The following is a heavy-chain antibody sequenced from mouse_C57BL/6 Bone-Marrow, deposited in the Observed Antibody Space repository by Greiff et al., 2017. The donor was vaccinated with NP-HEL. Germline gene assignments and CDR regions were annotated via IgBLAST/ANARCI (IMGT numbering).Heavy chain of an antibody. Sequence: VQLQQSGTVLARPGASVKMSCKTSGYTFTSYWMHWVKQRPGQGLEWIGAIYPGNSDTSYNQKFKGKAKLTAVTSASTAYMELSSLTNEDSAVYYCTSGSGYEGYAMDYWGQGTSVTVSS. D-gene: IGHD3-2*02. CDR2: IYPGNSDT. CDR3: TSGSGYEGYAMDY. CDR1: GYTFTSYW. V-gene: IGHV1-5*01. J-gene: IGHJ4*01.